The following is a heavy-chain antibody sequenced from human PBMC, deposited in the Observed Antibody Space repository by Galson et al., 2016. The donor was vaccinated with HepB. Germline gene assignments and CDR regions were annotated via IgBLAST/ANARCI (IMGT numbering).Heavy chain of an antibody. D-gene: IGHD5-24*01. CDR3: ARSKRDTRDY. CDR2: ITSSSSTI. V-gene: IGHV3-48*01. CDR1: GFTFNDYS. J-gene: IGHJ4*02. Sequence: SLRLSCAASGFTFNDYSMNWVRQAPGKGLEWVSYITSSSSTIYYADSVKGRFTISRDNAKNSPYLQMNSLRAEDTAIYFCARSKRDTRDYWGQGTLVTVSS.